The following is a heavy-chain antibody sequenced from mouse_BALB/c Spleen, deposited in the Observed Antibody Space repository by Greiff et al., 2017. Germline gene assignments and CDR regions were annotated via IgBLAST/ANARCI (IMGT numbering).Heavy chain of an antibody. CDR1: GFSLTGYG. V-gene: IGHV2-6-7*01. Sequence: VKLMESGPGLVAPSQSLSITCTVSGFSLTGYGVNWVRQPPGKGLEWLGMIWGDGSTDYNSALKSRLSISKDNSKSQVFLKMNSLQTDDTARYYCARVRAYYGSSYGFAYWGQGTLVTVSA. CDR2: IWGDGST. CDR3: ARVRAYYGSSYGFAY. J-gene: IGHJ3*01. D-gene: IGHD1-1*01.